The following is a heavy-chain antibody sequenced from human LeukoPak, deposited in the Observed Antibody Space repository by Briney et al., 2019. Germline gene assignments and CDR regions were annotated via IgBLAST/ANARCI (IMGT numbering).Heavy chain of an antibody. CDR2: ISSTSSYI. CDR1: GFTFSSYS. Sequence: KAGGSLRLSCAASGFTFSSYSMNWVRQAPGKGLEWVSSISSTSSYIYYADSVKGRFTISRDNAKNSLYLQMNSLRAEDTAVYYCARHTDSGRYMLVDYWGQGTLVTVSS. J-gene: IGHJ4*02. D-gene: IGHD1-26*01. V-gene: IGHV3-21*01. CDR3: ARHTDSGRYMLVDY.